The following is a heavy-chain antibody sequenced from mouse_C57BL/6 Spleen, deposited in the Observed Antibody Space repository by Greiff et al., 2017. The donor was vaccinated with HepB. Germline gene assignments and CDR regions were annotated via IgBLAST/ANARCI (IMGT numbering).Heavy chain of an antibody. CDR1: GFTFSDYY. CDR3: ARRGIYYGNFFDY. CDR2: ISNGGGST. D-gene: IGHD2-1*01. J-gene: IGHJ2*01. Sequence: DVMLVESGGGLVQPGGSLKLSCAASGFTFSDYYMYWVRQTPEKRLEWVAYISNGGGSTYYPDTVKGRFTISRDNAKNTLYLQMSRLKSEDTAMYYCARRGIYYGNFFDYWGQGTTLTVSS. V-gene: IGHV5-12*01.